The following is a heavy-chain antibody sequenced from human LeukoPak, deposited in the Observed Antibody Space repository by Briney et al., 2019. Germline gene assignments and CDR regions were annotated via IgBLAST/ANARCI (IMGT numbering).Heavy chain of an antibody. J-gene: IGHJ4*02. V-gene: IGHV4-59*08. Sequence: PSETLSLTCTVSGGSISSYYWSWIRQPPGKGLEWIGYIYYSGSTNYNPSLKSRVTISVDTSKNQFSLKLSSVTAADTAVYYCARTGYYYDSSGLFDYWGQGTLVTVSS. CDR1: GGSISSYY. D-gene: IGHD3-22*01. CDR3: ARTGYYYDSSGLFDY. CDR2: IYYSGST.